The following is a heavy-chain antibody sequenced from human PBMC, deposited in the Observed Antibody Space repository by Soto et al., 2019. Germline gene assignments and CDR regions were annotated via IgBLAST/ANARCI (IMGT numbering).Heavy chain of an antibody. CDR3: ARSPYSSSWYRGVYYYNYYGLDA. CDR1: GTSVSSHAYY. D-gene: IGHD6-13*01. Sequence: ASETLSLSCTVSGTSVSSHAYYWSWIRQHPGKGLEWIGYVYYSGSTYYNPSLKSRLTISLDTSKNQFSLKLSSVTAADTAVYYCARSPYSSSWYRGVYYYNYYGLDAWGQGTTVT. J-gene: IGHJ6*02. V-gene: IGHV4-31*03. CDR2: VYYSGST.